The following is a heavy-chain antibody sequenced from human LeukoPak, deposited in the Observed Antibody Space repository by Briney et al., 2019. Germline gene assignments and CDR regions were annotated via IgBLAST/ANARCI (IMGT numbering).Heavy chain of an antibody. CDR3: ARRGYSGYDYLGY. Sequence: SETLSLTCTVSGGSISSSSYYWGWIRQPPGKGLEWIGSIYYSGSTYYNPSLKSRVTISVDTSKNQFSLKLSSVTAADTAVYYCARRGYSGYDYLGYWGQGTLVTVSS. D-gene: IGHD5-12*01. CDR1: GGSISSSSYY. J-gene: IGHJ4*02. V-gene: IGHV4-39*07. CDR2: IYYSGST.